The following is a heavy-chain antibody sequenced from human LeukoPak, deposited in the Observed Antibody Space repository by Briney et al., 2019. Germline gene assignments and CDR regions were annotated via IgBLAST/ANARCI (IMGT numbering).Heavy chain of an antibody. D-gene: IGHD5-18*01. CDR3: ARALQLAGYMDV. J-gene: IGHJ6*03. CDR1: GYTFTSYG. CDR2: MNPNSGNT. Sequence: ASVKVSCKASGYTFTSYGISWVRQAPGQGLEWMGWMNPNSGNTGYAQKFQGRVTITRNTSISTAYMELSSLRSEDTAVHYCARALQLAGYMDVWGKGTTVTVSS. V-gene: IGHV1-8*01.